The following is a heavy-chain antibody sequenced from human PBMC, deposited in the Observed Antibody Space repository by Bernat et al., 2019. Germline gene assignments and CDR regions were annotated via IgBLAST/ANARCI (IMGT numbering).Heavy chain of an antibody. V-gene: IGHV4-61*05. CDR3: ARRGTFCAGGQCEFDY. D-gene: IGHD2-8*02. J-gene: IGHJ4*02. CDR1: GGSISSSSYY. Sequence: QLQLQESGPGLVKPSETLSLTCTVSGGSISSSSYYWGWIRQPPGKGLEFIGHVDYSGFTNYNPSLKSRVSISMDTPRNQFSLKVTSVTAADTAVYYCARRGTFCAGGQCEFDYWGQGALVTVSS. CDR2: VDYSGFT.